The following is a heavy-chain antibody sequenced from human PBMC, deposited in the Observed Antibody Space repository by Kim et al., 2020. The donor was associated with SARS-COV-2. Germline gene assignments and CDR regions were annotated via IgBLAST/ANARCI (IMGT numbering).Heavy chain of an antibody. Sequence: ASVKVSCKASGYTFTSYAMHWVRQAPGQRLEWMGWINAGNGNTKYSQKFQGRVTITRDTFASTAYMELSSLRSEDTAVYYCARVKAPHGYCSSSWYCYFDYWGQGTLVTVSS. CDR3: ARVKAPHGYCSSSWYCYFDY. J-gene: IGHJ4*02. D-gene: IGHD6-13*01. CDR2: INAGNGNT. CDR1: GYTFTSYA. V-gene: IGHV1-3*01.